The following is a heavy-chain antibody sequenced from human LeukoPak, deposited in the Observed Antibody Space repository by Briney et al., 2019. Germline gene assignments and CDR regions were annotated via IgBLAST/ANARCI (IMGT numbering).Heavy chain of an antibody. CDR2: IYYSGST. D-gene: IGHD2-15*01. V-gene: IGHV4-39*01. CDR1: GGSIGSSSYY. J-gene: IGHJ4*02. CDR3: ARLADSGDYFDY. Sequence: SSETLSLTCTVSGGSIGSSSYYWGWIRQPPGKGLEWIGSIYYSGSTYYNPSLKSRVTISVDTSKNQFSLKLSSVTAADTAVYYCARLADSGDYFDYWGQGTLVTVSS.